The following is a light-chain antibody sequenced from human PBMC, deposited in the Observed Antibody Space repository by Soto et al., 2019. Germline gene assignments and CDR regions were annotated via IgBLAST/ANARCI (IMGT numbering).Light chain of an antibody. J-gene: IGKJ1*01. V-gene: IGKV3-11*01. Sequence: EIVLTQSPATLSLSPGERATLSCRARQSVSSYLAWYQQKPGQAPRLLIHDASNRASGIPARFSGSGSGTDFTLTIRSREAEDFAVYCCQKRSNWALTFGQGTKGEIK. CDR3: QKRSNWALT. CDR2: DAS. CDR1: QSVSSY.